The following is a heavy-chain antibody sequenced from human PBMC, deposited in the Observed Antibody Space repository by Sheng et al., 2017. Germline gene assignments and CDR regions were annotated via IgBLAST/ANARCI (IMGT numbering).Heavy chain of an antibody. D-gene: IGHD1-26*01. J-gene: IGHJ4*02. CDR3: ARDVLGGSYKYFDY. CDR2: IYYSGST. CDR1: CSISSSSYY. Sequence: QLQLQESGPGLVKPSETPVPHLHCLWCSISSSSYYWGWIRQPPGKGLEWIGSIYYSGSTYYNPSLKSRVTISVDTSKNQFSLKLSSVTAADTAVYYCARDVLGGSYKYFDYWGQGTLVTVSS. V-gene: IGHV4-39*07.